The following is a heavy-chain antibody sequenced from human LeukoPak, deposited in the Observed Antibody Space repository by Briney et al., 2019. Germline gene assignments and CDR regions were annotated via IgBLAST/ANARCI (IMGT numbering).Heavy chain of an antibody. D-gene: IGHD3-22*01. CDR2: INHSGST. CDR3: ARDEYYDSSGYLDY. J-gene: IGHJ4*02. Sequence: SETLSLTCAVYGGSFSGYYWSWIRQPPGKGLEWIGEINHSGSTNYNPSLKSRVTISVDTSKNQFSLKLSSVTAADTAVYYCARDEYYDSSGYLDYWGQGTLVTVSS. CDR1: GGSFSGYY. V-gene: IGHV4-34*01.